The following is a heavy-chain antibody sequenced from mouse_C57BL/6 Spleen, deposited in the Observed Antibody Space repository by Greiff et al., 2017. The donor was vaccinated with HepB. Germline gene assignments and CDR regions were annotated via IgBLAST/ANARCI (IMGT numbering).Heavy chain of an antibody. J-gene: IGHJ2*01. V-gene: IGHV5-4*01. CDR1: GFTFSSYA. CDR2: ISDGGSYT. CDR3: ARDYYGSSYGFDY. D-gene: IGHD1-1*01. Sequence: EVMLVESGGGLVKPGGSLKLSCAASGFTFSSYAMSWVRQTPEKRLEWVATISDGGSYTYYPDNVKGRFTISRDNAKNNLYLQMSQLKSEDTAIYYCARDYYGSSYGFDYWGQGTTLTVSS.